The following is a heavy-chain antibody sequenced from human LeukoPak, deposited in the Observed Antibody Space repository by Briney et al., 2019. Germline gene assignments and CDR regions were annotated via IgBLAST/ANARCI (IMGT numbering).Heavy chain of an antibody. Sequence: PGGSLRLSCAASGFTFSSYAMSWVRHAPGKGLEWVSAISGSGGSTYYADSVKGRFTISRDNSKNTLYLQMNSLRAEDTAVYYCAKSATMVRGVIITLYYFDYWGQGTLVTVSS. J-gene: IGHJ4*02. V-gene: IGHV3-23*01. CDR1: GFTFSSYA. CDR2: ISGSGGST. CDR3: AKSATMVRGVIITLYYFDY. D-gene: IGHD3-10*01.